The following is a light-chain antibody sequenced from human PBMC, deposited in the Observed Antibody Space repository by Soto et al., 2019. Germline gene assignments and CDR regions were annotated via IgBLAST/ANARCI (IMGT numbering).Light chain of an antibody. J-gene: IGKJ1*01. CDR1: QSLLHSNGYNY. CDR3: MQALQTPPT. CDR2: LAS. Sequence: DLVMTQSPLSLHVTPGEPASISCRSSQSLLHSNGYNYLDWYLQKPGHSPQLLVYLASNRSSGGPDWFSGSGSGTDCTIEISIVEAEDVGVYYCMQALQTPPTFGQVTKVEIK. V-gene: IGKV2-28*01.